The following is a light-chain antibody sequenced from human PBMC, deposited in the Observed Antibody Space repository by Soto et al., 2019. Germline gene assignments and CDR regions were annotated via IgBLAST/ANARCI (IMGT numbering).Light chain of an antibody. V-gene: IGKV3-20*01. J-gene: IGKJ4*01. CDR3: QQNGSPHT. CDR1: QSVTSSY. Sequence: EIVLTQSPGTLSLSPGERATLSCRASQSVTSSYFAWYQHKPGQAPRLLIYGASSRATGITDRFRGSGSGTDFTITINRLEREDVALYYCQQNGSPHTCGGGTKVDIK. CDR2: GAS.